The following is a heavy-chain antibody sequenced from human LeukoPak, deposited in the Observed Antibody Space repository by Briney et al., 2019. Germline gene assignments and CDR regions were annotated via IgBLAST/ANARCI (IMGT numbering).Heavy chain of an antibody. J-gene: IGHJ3*02. Sequence: SETLSLTCTVSGYSISSGYYWGWIRQPPGKGLEWIGSIYHSGSTYYNPSLKSRVTISVDTSKNQFSLKLSSVTAADTAVYYCATPLGYCSSTSCYGGDAFDIWGQGTIVTVSS. CDR1: GYSISSGYY. CDR3: ATPLGYCSSTSCYGGDAFDI. CDR2: IYHSGST. V-gene: IGHV4-38-2*02. D-gene: IGHD2-2*01.